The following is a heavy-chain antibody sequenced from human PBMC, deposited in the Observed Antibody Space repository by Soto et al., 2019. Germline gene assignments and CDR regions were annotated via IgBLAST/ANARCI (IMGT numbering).Heavy chain of an antibody. CDR2: IFSNDER. CDR1: GFSLTTGRMG. CDR3: ARLVADPYYYYYGLDV. Sequence: QVTLKESGPVLVKATETLTLTCTVSGFSLTTGRMGVSWIRQPPGKALEWLAHIFSNDERSYNSSLQPRLTISDKTSKGQVVLTMTAVGPVDTATYYCARLVADPYYYYYGLDVWGPGTTVTVSS. V-gene: IGHV2-26*01. J-gene: IGHJ6*02.